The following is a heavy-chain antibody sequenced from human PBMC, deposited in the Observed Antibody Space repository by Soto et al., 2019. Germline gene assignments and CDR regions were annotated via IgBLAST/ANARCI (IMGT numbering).Heavy chain of an antibody. D-gene: IGHD5-12*01. CDR2: IKGDGSNT. V-gene: IGHV3-74*01. CDR1: GFPFNIYW. J-gene: IGHJ4*02. Sequence: PGSSLRLSCAASGFPFNIYWMHWVLQAPGKGLVWVSRIKGDGSNTYYADSVKGRFTISRDNAKNKLYLQRNSLRVEDSDVYDCSRGTDLYDWWGQGTLVTVSS. CDR3: SRGTDLYDW.